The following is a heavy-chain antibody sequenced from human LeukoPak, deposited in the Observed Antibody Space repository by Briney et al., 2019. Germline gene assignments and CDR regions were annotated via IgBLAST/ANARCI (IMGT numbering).Heavy chain of an antibody. CDR3: AKEEGITMVRGVILFDY. V-gene: IGHV3-23*01. CDR1: GFTFSSYA. CDR2: ISGSGGST. J-gene: IGHJ4*02. D-gene: IGHD3-10*01. Sequence: GGSLRLPCAASGFTFSSYAMSWVRQAPGKGLEWVSAISGSGGSTYYADSVKGRFTISRDNSKNTLYLQMNSLRAEDTAVYYCAKEEGITMVRGVILFDYWGQGTLVTVSS.